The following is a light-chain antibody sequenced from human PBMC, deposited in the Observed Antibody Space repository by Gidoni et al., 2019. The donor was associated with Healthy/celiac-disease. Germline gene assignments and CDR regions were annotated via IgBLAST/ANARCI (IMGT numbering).Light chain of an antibody. CDR1: QSLSSY. V-gene: IGKV1-39*01. CDR3: QQSYSTPLT. J-gene: IGKJ4*01. CDR2: AAS. Sequence: DIQMTQSPSSLSESVGDRVTITCRASQSLSSYLNWYQQKPGKAPKLLIYAASSLQSGVPSRFSGSGSGTDFTLTISSLQPEDFATYYCQQSYSTPLTFXGXTKVXIK.